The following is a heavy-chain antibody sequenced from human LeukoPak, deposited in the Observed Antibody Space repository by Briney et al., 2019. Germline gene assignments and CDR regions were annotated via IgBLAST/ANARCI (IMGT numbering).Heavy chain of an antibody. V-gene: IGHV3-30-3*01. J-gene: IGHJ1*01. CDR2: ISYDGSNK. CDR1: GFTFSSYA. Sequence: GGSLRLSCVASGFTFSSYAMHWVRQAPGKGLEWVAVISYDGSNKYYADSVKGRFTISRDNSKNTLYLQMNSLRAEDTAVYYCARDGKGLYRRYFQHWGQGTLVTVSS. D-gene: IGHD2-8*01. CDR3: ARDGKGLYRRYFQH.